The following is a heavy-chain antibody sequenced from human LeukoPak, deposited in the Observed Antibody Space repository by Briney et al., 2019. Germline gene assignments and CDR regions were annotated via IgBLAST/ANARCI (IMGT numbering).Heavy chain of an antibody. D-gene: IGHD3-22*01. Sequence: SVKVSCKASGGTFSSYAISWVRQAPGQGLEWMGRIIPIFGTANYVQKFQGRVTITTDESTSTAYMELSSLRSEDTAVYYCARDRGGYYDSSGYYYLSSWGQGTLVTVSS. J-gene: IGHJ4*02. V-gene: IGHV1-69*05. CDR1: GGTFSSYA. CDR3: ARDRGGYYDSSGYYYLSS. CDR2: IIPIFGTA.